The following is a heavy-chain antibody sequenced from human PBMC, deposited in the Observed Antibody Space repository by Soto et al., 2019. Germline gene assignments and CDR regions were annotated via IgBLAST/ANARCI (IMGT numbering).Heavy chain of an antibody. CDR3: VKSAWEGRWPQVYFGY. J-gene: IGHJ4*02. Sequence: EVQLVESGGGLVQPGGSLRLSCSASGFTFSSYAIHWVRQAPGKGLEYVSAISSNGGGTYYADSVKGRFAISRDNSKNTLYLQMSSLRPEDTAVYYCVKSAWEGRWPQVYFGYWGQGTLVTVSS. CDR1: GFTFSSYA. D-gene: IGHD1-26*01. V-gene: IGHV3-64D*06. CDR2: ISSNGGGT.